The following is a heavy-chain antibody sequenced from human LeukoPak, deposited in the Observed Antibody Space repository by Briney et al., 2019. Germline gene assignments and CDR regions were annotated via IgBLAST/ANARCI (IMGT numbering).Heavy chain of an antibody. J-gene: IGHJ4*02. CDR1: GYTFTSYG. D-gene: IGHD2-15*01. V-gene: IGHV1-18*01. CDR2: ISAYNGNT. Sequence: ASVKVSCKASGYTFTSYGISWVRQAPGQGLEWMGWISAYNGNTNYAQKLQGRVTMTTDTSTSTAYMELRSLRPDDTAVYYCARSYCSGGSCYSSDYWGQGTLVTVSS. CDR3: ARSYCSGGSCYSSDY.